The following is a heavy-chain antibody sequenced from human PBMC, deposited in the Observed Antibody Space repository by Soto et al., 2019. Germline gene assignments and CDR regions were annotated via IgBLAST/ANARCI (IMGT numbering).Heavy chain of an antibody. CDR1: GGTFSSYA. Sequence: QVQLVQSGAEVKKPGSSVKGSCKASGGTFSSYAISWVRQAPGQGLEWMGGIIPIFGKANCAQKFQGRVTITAEDSRSTAYMELSSLRSEDTAVYYCTGLTGHNFDIWGQGTTVTVSS. CDR2: IIPIFGKA. V-gene: IGHV1-69*01. J-gene: IGHJ3*02. CDR3: TGLTGHNFDI.